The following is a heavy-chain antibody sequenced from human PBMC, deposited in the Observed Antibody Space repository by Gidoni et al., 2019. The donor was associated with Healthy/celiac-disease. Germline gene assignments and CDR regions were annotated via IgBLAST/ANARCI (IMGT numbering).Heavy chain of an antibody. CDR2: ISSSSSYT. CDR3: ARAGGEVPNYDYIWGSYRPVEDGMDV. CDR1: GFTFIDYY. D-gene: IGHD3-16*02. J-gene: IGHJ6*02. Sequence: QVQLVESGGGLVKPGGSLGLSYAASGFTFIDYYRSWIRQSQGKGLECVSYISSSSSYTNSADAVKGRFTISRDNATNSLSLQMNSLRAEDTAVYYCARAGGEVPNYDYIWGSYRPVEDGMDVWGQGTTVTVSS. V-gene: IGHV3-11*05.